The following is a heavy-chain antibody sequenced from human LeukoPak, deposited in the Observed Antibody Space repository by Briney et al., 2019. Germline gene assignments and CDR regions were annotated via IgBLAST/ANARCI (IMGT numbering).Heavy chain of an antibody. J-gene: IGHJ4*02. D-gene: IGHD6-13*01. CDR2: ITGNGGGT. CDR3: ARDSPGGSSSRTDY. Sequence: GGSLRLSCSASGLTFRSYAMHWVRQAPGKGLECVSGITGNGGGTFYADSVKGRFTISRDNFKNTLYLQMSSLRAEDTAVYYCARDSPGGSSSRTDYWGQGTLVTVSS. CDR1: GLTFRSYA. V-gene: IGHV3-64D*06.